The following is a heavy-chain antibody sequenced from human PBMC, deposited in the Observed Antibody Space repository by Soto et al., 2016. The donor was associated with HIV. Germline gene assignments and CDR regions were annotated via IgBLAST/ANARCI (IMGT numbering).Heavy chain of an antibody. CDR3: TRLLWSHIRTYGMDV. J-gene: IGHJ6*02. CDR1: GFTFSGSA. V-gene: IGHV3-73*01. Sequence: EVQLVESGGGLVQPGGSLKLSCAASGFTFSGSAMHWVRQASGKWLEWVGRIRSKANNYATAYAASVKGRFTFSRDDSKNTAYLQMNSLKIEDTAVYYCTRLLWSHIRTYGMDVWGQGTTVTVS. D-gene: IGHD2-21*01. CDR2: IRSKANNYAT.